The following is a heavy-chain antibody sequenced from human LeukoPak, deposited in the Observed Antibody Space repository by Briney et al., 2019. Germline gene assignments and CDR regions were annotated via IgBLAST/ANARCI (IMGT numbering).Heavy chain of an antibody. CDR3: AKDVYGGESLRYFDGLSHQHYYYYYGMDV. CDR2: ISYDGSNK. D-gene: IGHD3-9*01. CDR1: GFTFSSYG. Sequence: GGSLRLSCAASGFTFSSYGMHWVRQAPGKGLEWVAVISYDGSNKYYADSVKGRFTISRDNSKNTLYLQMNSLRAEDTAVYYCAKDVYGGESLRYFDGLSHQHYYYYYGMDVWGQGTTVTVSS. V-gene: IGHV3-30*18. J-gene: IGHJ6*02.